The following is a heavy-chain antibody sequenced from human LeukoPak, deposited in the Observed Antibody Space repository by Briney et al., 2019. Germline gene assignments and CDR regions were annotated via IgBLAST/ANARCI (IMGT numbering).Heavy chain of an antibody. V-gene: IGHV3-30*03. CDR2: ISYDGSNK. J-gene: IGHJ4*02. Sequence: SGGSLRLSCAASGFTFSSYGMHWVRQAPGKGLEWVAVISYDGSNKYYADSVKGRFTISRDNSKNTLYLQMNSLRAEDTAVYYCARDAAYGYDRFDYWGQGTQVTVSS. CDR1: GFTFSSYG. D-gene: IGHD5-18*01. CDR3: ARDAAYGYDRFDY.